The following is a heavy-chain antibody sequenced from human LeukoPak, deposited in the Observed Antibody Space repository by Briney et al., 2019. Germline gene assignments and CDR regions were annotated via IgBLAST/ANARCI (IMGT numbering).Heavy chain of an antibody. J-gene: IGHJ4*02. CDR2: ISYDGSNK. V-gene: IGHV3-30*04. D-gene: IGHD4-17*01. CDR1: GFTFSSYA. Sequence: GRSLRLYCAASGFTFSSYAMHWVRQAPGKGLEWVAVISYDGSNKYYADSVKGRFTISRDNSKNTLYLQMNSLRAEDTAVYYCARDVYGDYFDYWGQGTLVTVSS. CDR3: ARDVYGDYFDY.